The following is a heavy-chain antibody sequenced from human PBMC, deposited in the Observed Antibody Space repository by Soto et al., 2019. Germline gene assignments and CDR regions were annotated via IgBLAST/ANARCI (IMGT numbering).Heavy chain of an antibody. D-gene: IGHD6-6*01. CDR2: IYHSGST. CDR3: ARVGKAARTTFFDY. J-gene: IGHJ4*02. Sequence: PSETLSLACAVSSGSISSSNWWSWVRQPPGKGLEWIGEIYHSGSTNYNPSLKSRVTISVDKSKNQFSLKLSSVTAADTAVYYCARVGKAARTTFFDYWCQGTLVTVSS. CDR1: SGSISSSNW. V-gene: IGHV4-4*02.